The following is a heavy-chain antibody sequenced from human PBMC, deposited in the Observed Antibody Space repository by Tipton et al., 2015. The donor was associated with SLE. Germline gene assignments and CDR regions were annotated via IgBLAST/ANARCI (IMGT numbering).Heavy chain of an antibody. CDR2: ISGSGGST. CDR3: AKEAARRAMGL. CDR1: GFTFSTYS. J-gene: IGHJ4*02. V-gene: IGHV3-23*01. D-gene: IGHD6-6*01. Sequence: SLRLSCAASGFTFSTYSMNWVRQAPGKGLEWVSAISGSGGSTYNADSVKGRFTISRDNSKNTLFLQMNSLRAEDTAVYYCAKEAARRAMGLWGQGTLVTVSS.